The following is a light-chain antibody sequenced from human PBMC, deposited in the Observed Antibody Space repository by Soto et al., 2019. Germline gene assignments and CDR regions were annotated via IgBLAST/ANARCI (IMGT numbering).Light chain of an antibody. CDR3: QQYGSSGT. V-gene: IGKV3-20*01. CDR1: QSVSNNY. Sequence: IVLTQSPGTLSLSLGEGATLSCRASQSVSNNYLAWYQQKPGQAPRLLIYGASNRATGIPDRFSGSGSGTDFTLTISRLEPEDFAVYYCQQYGSSGTSGQGTKVDIK. CDR2: GAS. J-gene: IGKJ1*01.